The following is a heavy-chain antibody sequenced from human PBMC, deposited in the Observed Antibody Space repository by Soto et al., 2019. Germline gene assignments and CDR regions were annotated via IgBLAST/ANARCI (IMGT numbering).Heavy chain of an antibody. J-gene: IGHJ6*02. V-gene: IGHV5-51*01. CDR3: VRLEGYYDSSGSYYYYGMDV. CDR1: GYSFTSYW. D-gene: IGHD3-22*01. Sequence: PGESLKISCKGSGYSFTSYWIGWVRQMPGKGLEWMGIIYPGDSDTRYSPSFQGQVTISADKSISTAYLQWSSLKASDTAMYYWVRLEGYYDSSGSYYYYGMDVWGQGTTVTISS. CDR2: IYPGDSDT.